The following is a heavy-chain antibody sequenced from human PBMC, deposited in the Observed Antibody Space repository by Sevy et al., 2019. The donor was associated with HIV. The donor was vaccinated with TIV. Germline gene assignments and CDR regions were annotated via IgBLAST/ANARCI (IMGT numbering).Heavy chain of an antibody. CDR1: GFTFSSYS. J-gene: IGHJ5*02. CDR2: ISSSSSYI. Sequence: GGSLRLSCAASGFTFSSYSMNWVRQAPGKGLEWVSSISSSSSYIYYADSVKGRFTISRDNAKNSLYLQMNGLRAEDTAVYYCASASDRRYCSSTSCYGGLFDPWGQGTLVTVSS. CDR3: ASASDRRYCSSTSCYGGLFDP. D-gene: IGHD2-2*01. V-gene: IGHV3-21*01.